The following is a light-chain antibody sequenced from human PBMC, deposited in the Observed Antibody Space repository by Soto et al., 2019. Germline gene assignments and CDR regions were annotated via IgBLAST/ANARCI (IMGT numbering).Light chain of an antibody. Sequence: IVLTQSPDTLSLSPGERATLSCRASQSVSANYLAWYQQKPGQATRLLIYGASSRATGIPDRFSGSGSGKDFTLTISRLEPEDFAVYYCKQYGSSPWTFGQGTKVEIK. CDR1: QSVSANY. CDR3: KQYGSSPWT. V-gene: IGKV3-20*01. J-gene: IGKJ1*01. CDR2: GAS.